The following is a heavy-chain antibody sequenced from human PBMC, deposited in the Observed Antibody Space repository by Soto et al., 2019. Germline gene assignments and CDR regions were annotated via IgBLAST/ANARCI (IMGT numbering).Heavy chain of an antibody. V-gene: IGHV1-69*14. CDR1: GGTFGHNG. CDR3: ARDGGVTGMTTILDF. CDR2: IIPVYGTV. Sequence: QVQLVQSGTEVTKPGSSVQVSCKLSGGTFGHNGISWVRQVPGQGLEWLGGIIPVYGTVNYALKFLGKVSTTADKSASTAYRELSGLRPEDTALYVCARDGGVTGMTTILDFWGQGTLIHVSS. J-gene: IGHJ4*02. D-gene: IGHD2-8*02.